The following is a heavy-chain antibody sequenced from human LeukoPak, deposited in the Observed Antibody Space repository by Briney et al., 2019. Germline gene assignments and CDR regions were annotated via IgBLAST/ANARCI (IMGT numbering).Heavy chain of an antibody. CDR3: AKASLLSDFWSGPKGYYFDY. J-gene: IGHJ4*02. CDR1: GFTFSSYA. D-gene: IGHD3-3*01. Sequence: GGSLRLSCAASGFTFSSYAMSWVRQAPGKGLEWVSGISGGGGSTNYADSVKGRFTISRDNSKNTLYLQMNSLRAEDTAVFYCAKASLLSDFWSGPKGYYFDYWGQGALVTVSS. CDR2: ISGGGGST. V-gene: IGHV3-23*01.